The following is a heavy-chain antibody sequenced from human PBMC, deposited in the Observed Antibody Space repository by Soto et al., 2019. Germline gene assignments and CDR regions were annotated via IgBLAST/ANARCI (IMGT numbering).Heavy chain of an antibody. J-gene: IGHJ4*02. D-gene: IGHD2-8*01. V-gene: IGHV1-2*04. Sequence: GASVKVSCKASGYTFSDHYMHWVRQAPGQGLEWMGWINPKSGDTRYAQKFQDCVTMTRDTSINTAYMEVTRLIADDSVVYLCVRDNNGNSFEFWGQGTLVTVSS. CDR1: GYTFSDHY. CDR3: VRDNNGNSFEF. CDR2: INPKSGDT.